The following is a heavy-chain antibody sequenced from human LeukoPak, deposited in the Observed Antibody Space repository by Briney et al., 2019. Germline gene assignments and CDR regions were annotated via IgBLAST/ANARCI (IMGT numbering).Heavy chain of an antibody. CDR3: ARDLDPDEYYYDSSGYYRDY. J-gene: IGHJ4*02. CDR2: ISSSSSYI. D-gene: IGHD3-22*01. Sequence: PGGSLRLSCAASGFTFSSYSMNWVRQAPGKGLEWVSSISSSSSYIYYADSVKGRFTISRDNAKNSLYLQMNSLRAEDTAVYYCARDLDPDEYYYDSSGYYRDYWGQGTLVTVSS. V-gene: IGHV3-21*01. CDR1: GFTFSSYS.